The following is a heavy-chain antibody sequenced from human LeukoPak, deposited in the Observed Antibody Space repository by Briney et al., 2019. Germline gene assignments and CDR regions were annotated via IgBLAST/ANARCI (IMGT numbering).Heavy chain of an antibody. J-gene: IGHJ6*03. Sequence: SGPTLLKPTQTLTLTCTFSGFSLSTSGVGVGWIRQPPGKALEWLALIYWNADKRYSPSLKSRLTITKDTSKNQVVLTMTNMDPVDTATYYCAHRLDFWSGYKPPYYYYYMDVWGKGTTVTVSS. CDR2: IYWNADK. D-gene: IGHD3-3*01. CDR3: AHRLDFWSGYKPPYYYYYMDV. V-gene: IGHV2-5*01. CDR1: GFSLSTSGVG.